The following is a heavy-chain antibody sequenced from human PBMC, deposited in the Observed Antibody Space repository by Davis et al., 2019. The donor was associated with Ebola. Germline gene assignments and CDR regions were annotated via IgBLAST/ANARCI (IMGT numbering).Heavy chain of an antibody. CDR1: GFTFYNHA. D-gene: IGHD6-19*01. J-gene: IGHJ6*02. CDR2: ITSSGGST. CDR3: AKVLTVAGPYYYYYGMDV. Sequence: GESLKISCETSGFTFYNHAMSWVRQAPGKGLEWVSAITSSGGSTYYADSVRGRFSISRDNPKNTLYLQINSLRADDTGVYYCAKVLTVAGPYYYYYGMDVWGQGTTVTVSS. V-gene: IGHV3-23*01.